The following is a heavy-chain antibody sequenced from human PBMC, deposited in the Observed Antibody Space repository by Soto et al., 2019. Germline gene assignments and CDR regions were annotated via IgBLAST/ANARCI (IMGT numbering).Heavy chain of an antibody. CDR3: ARDLPHTVGGLYYYYGMDV. Sequence: EVQLVESGGGLIQPGGSLRLSCAASGFSVSSNYMSWVRQAPGKGLEWVSVIYSGGITYYADSVKGRFTISRDNSKNTLYLQMNSLRAEDTAVYYCARDLPHTVGGLYYYYGMDVWGQGTTVTVSS. CDR1: GFSVSSNY. J-gene: IGHJ6*02. D-gene: IGHD4-4*01. CDR2: IYSGGIT. V-gene: IGHV3-53*01.